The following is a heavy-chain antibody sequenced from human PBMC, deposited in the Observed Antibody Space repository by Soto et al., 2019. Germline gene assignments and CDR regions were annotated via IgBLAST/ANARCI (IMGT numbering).Heavy chain of an antibody. V-gene: IGHV1-69*13. D-gene: IGHD3-10*01. Sequence: SVKVSCKASGGTFSSYAISWVRQAPGQGLEWMGGIIPIFGTANYAQKFQGRVTITADESTSTAYMELSSLRSEDTAVYYCARGGSGSYYKSYFDYWGQGTLVTVSS. CDR2: IIPIFGTA. CDR1: GGTFSSYA. CDR3: ARGGSGSYYKSYFDY. J-gene: IGHJ4*02.